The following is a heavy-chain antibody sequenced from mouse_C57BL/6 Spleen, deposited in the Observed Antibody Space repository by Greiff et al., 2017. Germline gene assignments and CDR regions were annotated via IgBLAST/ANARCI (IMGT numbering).Heavy chain of an antibody. CDR2: ISGGGGNT. V-gene: IGHV5-9*01. CDR3: ASLYYGSSYNTY. CDR1: GFTFSSYT. J-gene: IGHJ3*01. Sequence: DVMLVESGGGLVKPGGSLKLSCAASGFTFSSYTMSWVRQTPEKRLEWVATISGGGGNTYYPDSVKGRFTISRDNAKNTLYLQMSSLRSEDTALYYCASLYYGSSYNTYWGQGSLVTVSA. D-gene: IGHD1-1*01.